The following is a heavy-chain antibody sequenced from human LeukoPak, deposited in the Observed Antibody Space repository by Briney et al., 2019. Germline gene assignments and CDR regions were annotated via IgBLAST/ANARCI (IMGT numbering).Heavy chain of an antibody. CDR2: ISDDGSYT. CDR3: ASFGISWRSSY. CDR1: GFTFSSYS. V-gene: IGHV3-74*01. Sequence: GGSLRLSCAASGFTFSSYSINWVRQAPGKGLVWVSRISDDGSYTSNVDSVKGRFTISRDNVNNMLYLHMNSLRAEDTAVYYCASFGISWRSSYWGQGTLVTVSS. J-gene: IGHJ4*02. D-gene: IGHD2-21*01.